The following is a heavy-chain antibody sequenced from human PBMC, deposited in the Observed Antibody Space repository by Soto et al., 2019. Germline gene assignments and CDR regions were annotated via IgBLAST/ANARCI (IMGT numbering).Heavy chain of an antibody. CDR2: ISAYNGNT. Sequence: VKVACKASGDTFTSYGISWVRQAPGQGLEWMGWISAYNGNTNYAQKLQGRVTMTTDTSTSTAYMELRSLRSDDTAVYYCARDAPIVGATRLDYWGQGTLVTVSS. V-gene: IGHV1-18*01. CDR3: ARDAPIVGATRLDY. D-gene: IGHD1-26*01. J-gene: IGHJ4*02. CDR1: GDTFTSYG.